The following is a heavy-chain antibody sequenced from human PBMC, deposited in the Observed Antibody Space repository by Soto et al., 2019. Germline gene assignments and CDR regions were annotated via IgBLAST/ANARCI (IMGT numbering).Heavy chain of an antibody. J-gene: IGHJ4*02. V-gene: IGHV4-4*02. CDR2: VYHNGGP. Sequence: QVQLQESGPGLVKPSGTLSLTCAVSDGFISSSNYWRWVRQPPGKGLEWIGQVYHNGGPSYNPSLRSRVTMSIDKSKNQFSLNLSAVTAADTAVYFWVRHGGRLFDYWGPGHLVTVSS. CDR3: VRHGGRLFDY. CDR1: DGFISSSNY. D-gene: IGHD2-15*01.